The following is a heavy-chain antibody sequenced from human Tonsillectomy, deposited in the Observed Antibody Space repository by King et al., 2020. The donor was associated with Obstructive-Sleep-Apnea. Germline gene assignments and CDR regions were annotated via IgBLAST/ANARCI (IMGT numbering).Heavy chain of an antibody. J-gene: IGHJ4*02. Sequence: QLVQSGPEVKKPGTSVKVSCKSSGFTFTSYAVQWVRQSRGQRREGIVWIVVGSGNTNYAQKSQERVTITRDMSTSTTYMELGSLRYEDTAVYYCAAGPSYYDFWSGYFDSWGQGTLVTVSS. CDR3: AAGPSYYDFWSGYFDS. CDR1: GFTFTSYA. V-gene: IGHV1-58*01. CDR2: IVVGSGNT. D-gene: IGHD3-3*01.